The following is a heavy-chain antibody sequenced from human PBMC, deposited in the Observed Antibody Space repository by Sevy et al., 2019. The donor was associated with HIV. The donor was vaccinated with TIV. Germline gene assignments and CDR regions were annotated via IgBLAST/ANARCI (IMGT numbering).Heavy chain of an antibody. J-gene: IGHJ4*02. V-gene: IGHV3-30*04. D-gene: IGHD6-19*01. CDR2: ISYDGSNK. Sequence: GGSLRLSCAASGFTFSSYAMHWVRQAPGKGLEWVAVISYDGSNKYYADSVKGRFTISRDNSKNTLYLQMNSLRAEDTAVYYCAKDLIAVAGTENFDYWGQGTLVTVSS. CDR1: GFTFSSYA. CDR3: AKDLIAVAGTENFDY.